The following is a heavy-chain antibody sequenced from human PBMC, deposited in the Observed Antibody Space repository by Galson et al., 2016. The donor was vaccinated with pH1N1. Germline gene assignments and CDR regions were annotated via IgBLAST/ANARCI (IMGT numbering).Heavy chain of an antibody. CDR1: GYTFTGYY. Sequence: SVKVSCKASGYTFTGYYIHWVRQAPGQGLVWMGCINPNSGGTNYAQNFQDRVTMTWGTSITTAYMELSRLRSDDTAMFYCARARDWYFDVWGRGTLVSVSS. CDR2: INPNSGGT. J-gene: IGHJ2*01. CDR3: ARARDWYFDV. V-gene: IGHV1-2*02.